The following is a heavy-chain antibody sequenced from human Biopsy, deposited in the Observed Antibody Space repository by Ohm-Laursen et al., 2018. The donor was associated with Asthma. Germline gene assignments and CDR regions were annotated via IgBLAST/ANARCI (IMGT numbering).Heavy chain of an antibody. V-gene: IGHV5-51*01. D-gene: IGHD3-10*01. J-gene: IGHJ4*02. CDR3: ARLPYGSGSFFDF. CDR1: GYIFTSYW. CDR2: IFPDDSDT. Sequence: GSLRISCKTSGYIFTSYWIGWVRQMPGKGLEWMAIIFPDDSDTIYSPSFQGQVTISADKSISTVYLQWSSLKASDTAKYYCARLPYGSGSFFDFWGQGTQVTVAS.